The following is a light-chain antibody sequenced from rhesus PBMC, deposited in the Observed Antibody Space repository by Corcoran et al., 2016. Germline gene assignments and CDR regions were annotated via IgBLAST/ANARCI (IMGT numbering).Light chain of an antibody. CDR3: LQYSSSPYT. J-gene: IGKJ2*01. V-gene: IGKV1-22*01. CDR1: QSISSW. CDR2: KAS. Sequence: DIQMTQSPSSLSASVGDTVTINCRASQSISSWLDWYQQKPGKAPKLLNDKASSLQSGVPSRFSGSGSWTDFTLTISSLQPEDFATYYCLQYSSSPYTFGQGTKVEIK.